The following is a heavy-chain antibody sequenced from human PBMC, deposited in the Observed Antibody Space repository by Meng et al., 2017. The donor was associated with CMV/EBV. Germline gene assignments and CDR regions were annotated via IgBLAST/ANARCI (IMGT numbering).Heavy chain of an antibody. CDR1: TLSSYR. V-gene: IGHV3-21*01. Sequence: TLSSYRMNWVRQATGKGLEWVSSISSSSSYIYYADSVKGRFTISRDNAKNSLYLQMNSLRAEDTAVYYCARDLPYYDFWSGYNWFDPWGQGTLVTVSS. CDR3: ARDLPYYDFWSGYNWFDP. J-gene: IGHJ5*02. D-gene: IGHD3-3*01. CDR2: ISSSSSYI.